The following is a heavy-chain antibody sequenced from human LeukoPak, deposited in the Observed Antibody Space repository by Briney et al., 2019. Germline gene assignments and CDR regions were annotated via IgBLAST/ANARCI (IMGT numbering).Heavy chain of an antibody. J-gene: IGHJ3*01. CDR2: INSDGSVT. Sequence: GGSLRLSCAASGFTFSSYWMNWVRQAPGKGLVWVSHINSDGSVTNYADSVKGRFTISRDNAKNTLYLQMSSLRAEDTAVYYCARRWQSNQGDAYDFWGQGTMVTVSS. CDR3: ARRWQSNQGDAYDF. CDR1: GFTFSSYW. V-gene: IGHV3-74*01. D-gene: IGHD4-11*01.